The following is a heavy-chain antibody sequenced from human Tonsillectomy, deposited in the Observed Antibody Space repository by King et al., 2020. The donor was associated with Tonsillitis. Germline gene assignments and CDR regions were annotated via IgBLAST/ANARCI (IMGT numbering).Heavy chain of an antibody. CDR1: GFTFDDYS. V-gene: IGHV3-43*01. CDR2: ISWDGEIT. CDR3: VKAAGPSTALYF. Sequence: VQLVESGGVVIQPGGSLRLSCAASGFTFDDYSMHWVRHVPGKGLEWVSLISWDGEITYLADSVKGRFTISRDNSKNALYLQMNSLRTEDAALYYCVKAAGPSTALYFWGQGTMVTVSS. J-gene: IGHJ3*01. D-gene: IGHD1-1*01.